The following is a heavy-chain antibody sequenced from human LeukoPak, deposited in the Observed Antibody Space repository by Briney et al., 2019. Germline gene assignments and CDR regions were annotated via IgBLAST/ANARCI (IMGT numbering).Heavy chain of an antibody. CDR2: ISNIGSTL. CDR3: FGSRSYVDY. D-gene: IGHD3-10*01. V-gene: IGHV3-30*14. J-gene: IGHJ4*02. CDR1: GFTFSSYA. Sequence: GGSLRLSCAASGFTFSSYAMHWVRQTPGKGLEWVAVISNIGSTLFYADSVKGRFTISRDNSKNTLYLQMHTLRAEDTAVYYCFGSRSYVDYWGQGSLVTVSS.